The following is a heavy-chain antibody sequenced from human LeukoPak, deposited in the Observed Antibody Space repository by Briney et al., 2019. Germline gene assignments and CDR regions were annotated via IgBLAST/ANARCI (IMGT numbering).Heavy chain of an antibody. CDR2: VTTSSSYI. CDR3: ARVHSSGQLETFDY. D-gene: IGHD6-19*01. CDR1: GFTSSSYS. V-gene: IGHV3-21*01. J-gene: IGHJ4*02. Sequence: GGSLRLSCATSGFTSSSYSMNWVRQAPGRGLEWVSSVTTSSSYIYYADSVKGRFTSSRDNAKNSLYLQTNSLRAEDTAVYYCARVHSSGQLETFDYWGQGTLVTVSS.